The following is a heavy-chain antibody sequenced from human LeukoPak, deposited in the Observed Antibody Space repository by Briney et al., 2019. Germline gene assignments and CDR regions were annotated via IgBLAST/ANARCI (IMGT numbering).Heavy chain of an antibody. CDR2: VDHTGST. CDR1: DDSITMYF. V-gene: IGHV4-59*01. Sequence: SETLSLTCSVSDDSITMYFWTWIRQPPGKGLEWIGYVDHTGSTNFNPSLNGRVSISRDTTKNLFSLRLRSVTAADTAVYFCARGRVSSSAWYSTYYYYFYMDVWGKGTTVTVSS. CDR3: ARGRVSSSAWYSTYYYYFYMDV. J-gene: IGHJ6*03. D-gene: IGHD1-1*01.